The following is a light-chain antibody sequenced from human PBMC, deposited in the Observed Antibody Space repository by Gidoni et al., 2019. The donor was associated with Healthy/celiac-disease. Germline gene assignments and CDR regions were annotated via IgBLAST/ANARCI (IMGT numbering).Light chain of an antibody. CDR2: ATS. V-gene: IGKV1-39*01. Sequence: DIQMTQSPSSLSASVGDIVTSTRRASKSISSYLNWYQQKPGKAPKLLIYATSSWQSGVPSRRSGSGSGTDFTISISSQQPEDFASYYCNQSYSRTFGQGTKVEIK. CDR3: NQSYSRT. CDR1: KSISSY. J-gene: IGKJ1*01.